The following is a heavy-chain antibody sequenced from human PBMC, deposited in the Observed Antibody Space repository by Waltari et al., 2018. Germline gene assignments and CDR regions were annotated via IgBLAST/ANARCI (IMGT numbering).Heavy chain of an antibody. V-gene: IGHV4-4*07. Sequence: QVQLQESGPGLVKPSETLSLTCTVSGGSMSNYYWNWIRQSAGKGLEWFGRIYTSGRTYYNPSLKSRVTMSVDTSKSQFSLRLISVTAADTAVYYCAGDRAIGLFFDYWGRGTLVTVSS. CDR3: AGDRAIGLFFDY. J-gene: IGHJ4*02. CDR2: IYTSGRT. D-gene: IGHD2-2*01. CDR1: GGSMSNYY.